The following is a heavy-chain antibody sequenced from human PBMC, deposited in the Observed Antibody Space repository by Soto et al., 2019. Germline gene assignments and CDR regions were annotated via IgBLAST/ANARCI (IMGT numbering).Heavy chain of an antibody. CDR3: AREPDIVVVPAAMRGYYYYGMDV. D-gene: IGHD2-2*01. CDR2: IIPILGIA. Sequence: QVQLVQSGAEVKKPGSSVKVSCKASGGTFSSYTISWVRQAPGQGLEWMGRIIPILGIANYAQKFQGRVTITADKSTSTAYMGLSSLRSEDTAVYYCAREPDIVVVPAAMRGYYYYGMDVWGQGTTVTVSS. J-gene: IGHJ6*02. CDR1: GGTFSSYT. V-gene: IGHV1-69*08.